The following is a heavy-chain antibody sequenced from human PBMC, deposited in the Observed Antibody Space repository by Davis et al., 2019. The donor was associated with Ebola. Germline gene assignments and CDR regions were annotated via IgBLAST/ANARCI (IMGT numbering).Heavy chain of an antibody. CDR2: INHSGST. CDR1: GASISTYQ. Sequence: MPSETLSLTCTVSGASISTYQLSWIRQPPGKGLEWIGEINHSGSTNYNPSLKSRVTISVDTSKNQFSLKLSSVTAADTAVYYCARRGYSYGYRAKFDPWGQGTLVTVSS. D-gene: IGHD5-18*01. CDR3: ARRGYSYGYRAKFDP. V-gene: IGHV4-34*01. J-gene: IGHJ5*02.